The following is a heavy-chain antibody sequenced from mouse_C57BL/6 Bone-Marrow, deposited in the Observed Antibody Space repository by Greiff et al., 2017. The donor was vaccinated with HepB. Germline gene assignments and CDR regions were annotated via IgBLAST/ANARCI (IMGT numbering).Heavy chain of an antibody. CDR2: ISYSGST. CDR3: ARSPADSSGYEDAKDY. D-gene: IGHD3-2*02. V-gene: IGHV3-8*01. Sequence: EVKLVESGPGLAKPSQTLSLTCSVTGYSITSDYWNWIRKFPGNKLEYMGYISYSGSTYYNPSLKSRISITRDTSKNQYYLQLNSVTTEDTATYYCARSPADSSGYEDAKDYWGQGTSVTVSS. CDR1: GYSITSDY. J-gene: IGHJ4*01.